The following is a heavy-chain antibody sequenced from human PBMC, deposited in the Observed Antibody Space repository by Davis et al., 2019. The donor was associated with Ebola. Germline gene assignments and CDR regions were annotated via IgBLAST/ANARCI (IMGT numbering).Heavy chain of an antibody. D-gene: IGHD2-15*01. CDR3: AIPDCSGANCYSVYIKN. J-gene: IGHJ4*02. V-gene: IGHV3-33*01. Sequence: GGSLRLSCAASGFNFRSYGMHWVRQAPDKGLEWVAVIWYDGSRTYYGDSVKGRFTISRDNSNNLLYLQMNSLRAEDTAVYYCAIPDCSGANCYSVYIKNWGQGTLVTVSS. CDR1: GFNFRSYG. CDR2: IWYDGSRT.